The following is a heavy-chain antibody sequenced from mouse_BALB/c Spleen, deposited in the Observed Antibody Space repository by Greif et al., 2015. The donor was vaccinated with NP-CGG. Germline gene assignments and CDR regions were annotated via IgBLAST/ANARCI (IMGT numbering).Heavy chain of an antibody. V-gene: IGHV14-3*02. J-gene: IGHJ4*01. Sequence: EVQLQQSGAELVKPGASVKLSCTASGFNIKDTYMHWVKQRPEQGLEWIGRIDPANGNTKYDPKFQGKATITADTSSNTAYLQLSSLTSEDTAVYYCARARPHYAMDYWGQGTSVTVSS. CDR3: ARARPHYAMDY. D-gene: IGHD3-1*01. CDR2: IDPANGNT. CDR1: GFNIKDTY.